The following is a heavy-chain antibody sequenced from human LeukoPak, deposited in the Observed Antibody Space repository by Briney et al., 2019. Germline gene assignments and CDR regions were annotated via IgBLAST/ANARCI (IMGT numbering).Heavy chain of an antibody. CDR1: GFTFDDYG. CDR2: INWNGGST. CDR3: ARVGGSGSYYSSRLFDY. D-gene: IGHD3-10*01. J-gene: IGHJ4*02. Sequence: GGSLRLSCAASGFTFDDYGRSWVRQAPGKGLEWVSGINWNGGSTGYADSVKGRFTISRDNAKNSLYLQMNSLRAEDTALYYCARVGGSGSYYSSRLFDYWGQGTLVTVSS. V-gene: IGHV3-20*04.